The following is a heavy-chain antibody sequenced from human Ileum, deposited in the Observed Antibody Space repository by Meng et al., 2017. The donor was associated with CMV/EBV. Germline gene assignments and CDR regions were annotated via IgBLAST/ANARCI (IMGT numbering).Heavy chain of an antibody. J-gene: IGHJ4*02. Sequence: ASCFTFSNSWMNWVRQAPGKGLEWVGLIKPKADGGTTDYAAPVKGRFTISRDDSENTLYLQMNSLQTEDTAVYYCTTAMGYTSGSDCWGQGSLVTVSS. D-gene: IGHD5-12*01. CDR2: IKPKADGGTT. CDR3: TTAMGYTSGSDC. CDR1: CFTFSNSW. V-gene: IGHV3-15*07.